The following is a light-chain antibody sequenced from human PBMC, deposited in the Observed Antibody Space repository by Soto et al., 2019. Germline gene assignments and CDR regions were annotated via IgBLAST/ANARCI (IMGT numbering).Light chain of an antibody. J-gene: IGLJ2*01. CDR1: SSDVGSNSL. CDR3: SSYGGNNNVL. CDR2: DVI. V-gene: IGLV2-8*01. Sequence: QSALTQPASVSGSPGQSITISCTGTSSDVGSNSLVSWYQQHPGKAPRLMIYDVIKRPSGVPDRFSGSKSGNTASLTVSGLQAEDEADYYCSSYGGNNNVLFGGGTKLTVL.